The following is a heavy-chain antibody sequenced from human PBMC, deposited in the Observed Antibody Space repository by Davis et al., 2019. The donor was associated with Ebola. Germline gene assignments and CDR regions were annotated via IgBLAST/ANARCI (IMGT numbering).Heavy chain of an antibody. Sequence: GESLKISCAASGFTFSAYSMNWVRQAPGKGLEWVSYIIDSSTTIYYADSVKGRFTISRDNAKNSLYLQMNSLRDEDTAVYYCATDRNWDFDYWGQGTLVTVSS. CDR2: IIDSSTTI. D-gene: IGHD7-27*01. CDR1: GFTFSAYS. J-gene: IGHJ4*02. V-gene: IGHV3-48*02. CDR3: ATDRNWDFDY.